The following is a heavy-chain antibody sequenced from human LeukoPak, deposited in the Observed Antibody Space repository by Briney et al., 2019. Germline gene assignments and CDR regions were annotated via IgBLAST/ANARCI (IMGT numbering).Heavy chain of an antibody. J-gene: IGHJ4*02. D-gene: IGHD3-22*01. Sequence: NPSETLSLTCTGSGGSMSSYYWSWIRQPPGKGLEWIGHIYYSGNTNYNPSLKSRVTISVDTSKNQFSLKLSSVTAADTAVYYCARGQYYDSSGYPLVDVWGQGTLVTVSS. CDR2: IYYSGNT. CDR3: ARGQYYDSSGYPLVDV. CDR1: GGSMSSYY. V-gene: IGHV4-59*01.